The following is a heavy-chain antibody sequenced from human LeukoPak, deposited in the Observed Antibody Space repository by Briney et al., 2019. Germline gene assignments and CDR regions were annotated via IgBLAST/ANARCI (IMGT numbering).Heavy chain of an antibody. CDR2: IYFTGST. Sequence: SETLSLTCTVSGGSVSNGNYYWSWIRQPPGKGLEWIGYIYFTGSTNYNPSLKSRVTISVDTSKNQFSLKQNSVTAADTAVYFCARGSVVSAVMLSDYYMDVWGTGTTVTVSS. CDR3: ARGSVVSAVMLSDYYMDV. CDR1: GGSVSNGNYY. J-gene: IGHJ6*03. D-gene: IGHD2-2*01. V-gene: IGHV4-61*01.